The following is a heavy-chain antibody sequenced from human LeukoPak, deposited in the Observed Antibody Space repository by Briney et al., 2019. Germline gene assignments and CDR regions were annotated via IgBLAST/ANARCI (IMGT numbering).Heavy chain of an antibody. J-gene: IGHJ4*02. CDR3: ARGHSSGWYFDY. V-gene: IGHV4-4*02. Sequence: PSGTLSLTCAVSGGSISSRTWGSWVRQPPGKGLEWIGEIYHSGSTNYNPSLKSRVTISVDKSKNQFSLKLSSVTAADTAVYYCARGHSSGWYFDYWGQGTLVTVSS. CDR2: IYHSGST. D-gene: IGHD6-19*01. CDR1: GGSISSRTW.